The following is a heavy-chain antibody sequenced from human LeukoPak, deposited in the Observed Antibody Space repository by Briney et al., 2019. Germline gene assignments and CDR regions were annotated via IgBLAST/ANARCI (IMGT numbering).Heavy chain of an antibody. V-gene: IGHV1-2*06. J-gene: IGHJ5*02. Sequence: ASVKVSCKASGYTFTGYYMHWVRQAPGQGLEWMGRINPNSGGTNYAQKFQGRVTMTRDTSISTAYMELSRLRSDDTAVYYCARGYYDFWSGLPDWFDPWGQGTLVTVSS. CDR3: ARGYYDFWSGLPDWFDP. D-gene: IGHD3-3*01. CDR1: GYTFTGYY. CDR2: INPNSGGT.